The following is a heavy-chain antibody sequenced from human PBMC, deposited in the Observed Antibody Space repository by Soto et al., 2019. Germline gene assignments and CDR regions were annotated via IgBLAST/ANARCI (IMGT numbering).Heavy chain of an antibody. CDR1: GFTFSNAW. CDR2: IKSKTDGGTT. CDR3: TTDPLLEWLSPPVYFDY. Sequence: PGGSLRLSCAASGFTFSNAWMNWVRQAPGKGLEWVGRIKSKTDGGTTDYAAPVKGRFTISRDDSKNTLYLQMNSLKTEDTAVYYCTTDPLLEWLSPPVYFDYWGQGTLVTVSS. J-gene: IGHJ4*02. V-gene: IGHV3-15*07. D-gene: IGHD3-3*01.